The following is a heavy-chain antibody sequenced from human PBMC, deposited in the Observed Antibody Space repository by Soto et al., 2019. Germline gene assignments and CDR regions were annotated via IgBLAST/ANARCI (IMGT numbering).Heavy chain of an antibody. CDR2: ISFDGSNK. Sequence: GGSLRLSCAASGFTFSTYAMHWVRQAPGKGLEWVALISFDGSNKYYVDSVKGRFTVSRDNSKNTLYLQMNSLRSDDTAVYYCASYDFWHGYNIDYWGQGTLVTVSS. V-gene: IGHV3-30-3*01. D-gene: IGHD3-3*01. CDR3: ASYDFWHGYNIDY. J-gene: IGHJ4*02. CDR1: GFTFSTYA.